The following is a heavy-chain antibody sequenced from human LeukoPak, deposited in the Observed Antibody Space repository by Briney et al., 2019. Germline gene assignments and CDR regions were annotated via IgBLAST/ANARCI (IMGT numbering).Heavy chain of an antibody. CDR1: GFTFNIYG. CDR2: ISPNSDNI. D-gene: IGHD5-12*01. V-gene: IGHV3-48*04. Sequence: GGSLRLSCAASGFTFNIYGMNWVRQAPGKGMEWVAYISPNSDNIHYADSVKGRFTISRDNAKNSLFLQVNSLRAEDTAVYYCVRETGWLFDFWGQGTLVIVSS. CDR3: VRETGWLFDF. J-gene: IGHJ4*02.